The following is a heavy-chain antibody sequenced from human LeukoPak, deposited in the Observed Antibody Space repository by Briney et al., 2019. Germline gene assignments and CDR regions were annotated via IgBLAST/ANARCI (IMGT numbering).Heavy chain of an antibody. CDR3: VRDRTTVTTFYFHH. CDR1: GFTFSSYG. CDR2: IWYDGRNK. Sequence: PGGSLRLSCVASGFTFSSYGMYWVRQAPGEGLEWVAVIWYDGRNKYYADSVKGRFTISRDNSGNTLYLQMNSLRAEDTAVYFCVRDRTTVTTFYFHHWGQGTLVTVSS. D-gene: IGHD4-17*01. J-gene: IGHJ1*01. V-gene: IGHV3-33*07.